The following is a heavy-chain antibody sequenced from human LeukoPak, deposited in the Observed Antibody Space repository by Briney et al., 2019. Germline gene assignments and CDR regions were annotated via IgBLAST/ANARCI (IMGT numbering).Heavy chain of an antibody. CDR1: GFTFSSYA. D-gene: IGHD3-10*02. CDR2: ISDSGGIT. CDR3: AKASAVRGYYYYGMDV. V-gene: IGHV3-23*01. J-gene: IGHJ6*02. Sequence: GGSLRLSCAASGFTFSSYAMNWVRQAPGKGLELVSGISDSGGITYHADSVKGRFTISRDNSKNTMYLQMNSLRVEDTAVYYCAKASAVRGYYYYGMDVWGQGTTVTVSS.